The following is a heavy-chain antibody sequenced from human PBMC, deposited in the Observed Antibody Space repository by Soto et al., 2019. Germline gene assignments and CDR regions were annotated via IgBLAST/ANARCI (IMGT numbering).Heavy chain of an antibody. J-gene: IGHJ6*02. Sequence: QVQLVESGGGVVQPGRSLRLSCAASGFTFSSDGMHWVRQAPGKGLEWVAVIWYDGSNKYYADSVKGRFTISRDNSKNTLYLQMNSLRAEDTAVYYCARSYGDDGGGLGHYGMDVWGQGTTVTVSS. V-gene: IGHV3-33*01. D-gene: IGHD4-17*01. CDR3: ARSYGDDGGGLGHYGMDV. CDR1: GFTFSSDG. CDR2: IWYDGSNK.